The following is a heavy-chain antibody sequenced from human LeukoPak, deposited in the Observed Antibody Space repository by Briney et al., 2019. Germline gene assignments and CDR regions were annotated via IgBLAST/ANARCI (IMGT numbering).Heavy chain of an antibody. D-gene: IGHD3-10*01. V-gene: IGHV3-30*18. CDR3: AKGDYGTFDY. J-gene: IGHJ4*02. CDR1: GSYW. CDR2: ISYDGSNK. Sequence: GSLRLSCAASGSYWMHWVRQAPGKGLEWVAVISYDGSNKYYADSVKGRFTISRDNSKNTLYLQMNSLRAEDTAVYYCAKGDYGTFDYWGQGTLVTVSS.